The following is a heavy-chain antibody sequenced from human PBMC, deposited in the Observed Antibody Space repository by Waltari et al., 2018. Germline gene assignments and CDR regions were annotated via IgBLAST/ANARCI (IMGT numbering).Heavy chain of an antibody. CDR1: GYTFTSYD. CDR3: AIAHARYSGSYYDFDY. D-gene: IGHD1-26*01. J-gene: IGHJ4*02. V-gene: IGHV1-8*03. CDR2: MNPNSGNT. Sequence: QVQLVQSGAEVKKPGASVTVSCKASGYTFTSYDINWVRQATGQGLEWMGWMNPNSGNTGYEQKFPGRVTITRNTSISTAYMELSSLRSEDTAVYYCAIAHARYSGSYYDFDYWGQGTLVTVSS.